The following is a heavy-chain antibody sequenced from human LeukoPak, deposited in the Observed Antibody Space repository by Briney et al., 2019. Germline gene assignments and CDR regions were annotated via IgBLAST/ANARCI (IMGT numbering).Heavy chain of an antibody. CDR2: INHSGST. J-gene: IGHJ6*02. CDR1: GGSISSFY. V-gene: IGHV4-34*01. Sequence: SETLSLTCTVSGGSISSFYWSWIRQPPGKGLEWIGEINHSGSTNYNPSLKSRVTISVDTSKNQFSLKLSSVTAADTAVYYCARYYYYGMDVWGQGTTVTVSS. CDR3: ARYYYYGMDV.